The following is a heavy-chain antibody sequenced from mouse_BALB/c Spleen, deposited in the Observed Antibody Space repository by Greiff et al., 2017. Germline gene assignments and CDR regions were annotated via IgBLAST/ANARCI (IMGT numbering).Heavy chain of an antibody. J-gene: IGHJ4*01. D-gene: IGHD2-1*01. Sequence: EVKLVESGGGLVQPGGSRKLSCAASGFTFSSFGMHWVRQAPEKGLEWVAYISSGSSTIYYADTVKGRFTISRDNPKNTLFLQMTSLRSEDTAMYYCARSDLYGNYVRYAMDYWGQGTSVTVSS. CDR1: GFTFSSFG. CDR3: ARSDLYGNYVRYAMDY. CDR2: ISSGSSTI. V-gene: IGHV5-17*02.